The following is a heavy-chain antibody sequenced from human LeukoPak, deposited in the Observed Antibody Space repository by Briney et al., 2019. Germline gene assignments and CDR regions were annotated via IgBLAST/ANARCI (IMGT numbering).Heavy chain of an antibody. V-gene: IGHV3-30*07. CDR3: AKDGTGCGGDCYSDY. D-gene: IGHD2-21*02. J-gene: IGHJ4*02. Sequence: PGRSLRLSCAASGFIFSGYTMHWVRQAPGKGLEWVAVISYDGSKTYYADSVKGRFAISRDNSKNTLYLQMNSLRAEDTAVYYCAKDGTGCGGDCYSDYWGQGTLVTVSS. CDR2: ISYDGSKT. CDR1: GFIFSGYT.